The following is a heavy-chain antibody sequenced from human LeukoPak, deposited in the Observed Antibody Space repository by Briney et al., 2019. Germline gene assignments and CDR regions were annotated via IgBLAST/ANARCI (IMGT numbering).Heavy chain of an antibody. V-gene: IGHV4-59*11. CDR1: GFAFDEHG. Sequence: GSLRLSCTASGFAFDEHGMSWVRQVPGKGLEWIGYIYYSGSTNYNPSLKSRVTISVDTSKNQFSLKLSSVTAADTAVYYCARGRGDYDFWSGYLTRNIYYFDYWGQGTLVTVSS. CDR2: IYYSGST. D-gene: IGHD3-3*01. J-gene: IGHJ4*02. CDR3: ARGRGDYDFWSGYLTRNIYYFDY.